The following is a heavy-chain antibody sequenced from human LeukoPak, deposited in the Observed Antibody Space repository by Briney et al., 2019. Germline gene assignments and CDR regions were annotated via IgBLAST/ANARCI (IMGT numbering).Heavy chain of an antibody. CDR2: ISSSSSYT. Sequence: GGSLRLSCAASGFTFSDYYMSCIRQAPGKGLEWVSYISSSSSYTNYADSVKGRFTISRDNAKNSLYLLMNSLRAEDTAVYYCARVPSSISSTAIIFYYFDYWGQGTLVTVSS. V-gene: IGHV3-11*06. CDR1: GFTFSDYY. CDR3: ARVPSSISSTAIIFYYFDY. D-gene: IGHD2-21*02. J-gene: IGHJ4*02.